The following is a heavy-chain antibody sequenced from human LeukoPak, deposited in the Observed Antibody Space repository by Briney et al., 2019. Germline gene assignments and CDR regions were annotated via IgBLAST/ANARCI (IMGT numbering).Heavy chain of an antibody. D-gene: IGHD5-18*01. CDR3: AREWIQLWLPRAGYYFDY. J-gene: IGHJ4*02. CDR2: INPNSGGT. V-gene: IGHV1-2*02. Sequence: ASVKVSCKASGYTFTGYYVHWVRQAPGQGLEWMGWINPNSGGTNYAQKFQGRVTMTRDTSISTAYMELSRLRSDDTAVYYCAREWIQLWLPRAGYYFDYWGQGTLVTVSS. CDR1: GYTFTGYY.